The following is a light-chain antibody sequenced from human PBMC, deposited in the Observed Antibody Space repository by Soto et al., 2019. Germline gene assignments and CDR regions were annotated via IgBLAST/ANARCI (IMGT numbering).Light chain of an antibody. CDR3: QHYNNWPGA. CDR1: QSVSSN. J-gene: IGKJ2*01. Sequence: IVVAHSRSTVCSSGEEITSRCWRASQSVSSNLAWYQQKPGQAPTLVIYGASARATGIPPRFTGSGSGTAFPPTSSSLQSEDFAFYSCQHYNNWPGAFGQGTKVDIK. V-gene: IGKV3-15*01. CDR2: GAS.